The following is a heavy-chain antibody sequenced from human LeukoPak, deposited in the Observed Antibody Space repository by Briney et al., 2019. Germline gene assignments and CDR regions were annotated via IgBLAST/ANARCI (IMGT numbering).Heavy chain of an antibody. Sequence: SETLSLTCAVCGGSFSGYYWSWIRQPPGKGLEWIGEINHSGSTNYNPSLKSRVTISVDTSKNQFSLKLSSVTAADTAVYYCAKYSGSGSYYKRSFDYWGQGTLVTVSS. J-gene: IGHJ4*02. V-gene: IGHV4-34*01. CDR2: INHSGST. CDR1: GGSFSGYY. CDR3: AKYSGSGSYYKRSFDY. D-gene: IGHD3-10*01.